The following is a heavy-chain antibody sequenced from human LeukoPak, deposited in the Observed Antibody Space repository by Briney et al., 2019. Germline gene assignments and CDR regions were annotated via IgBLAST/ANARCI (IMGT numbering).Heavy chain of an antibody. CDR2: IYYSGST. CDR1: GGSISSGDYY. Sequence: SETLSLTCTVSGGSISSGDYYWSWIRQPPGKGLEWIGYIYYSGSTYYNPSLKSRVTISVDTSKNQFSLKLSSVTAADTAVYYCARYQVATYYFDYWGQGTLVTVSS. V-gene: IGHV4-30-4*01. J-gene: IGHJ4*02. CDR3: ARYQVATYYFDY. D-gene: IGHD2-21*02.